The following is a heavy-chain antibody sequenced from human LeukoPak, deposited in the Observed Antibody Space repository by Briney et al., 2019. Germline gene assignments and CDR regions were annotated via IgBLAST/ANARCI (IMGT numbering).Heavy chain of an antibody. D-gene: IGHD2-8*01. J-gene: IGHJ4*02. V-gene: IGHV3-30*02. CDR2: IRYDGINK. CDR3: AKDRSCINDVCHGYFDY. CDR1: GFSFSAYA. Sequence: GGSLRLSCAASGFSFSAYAMYWLRQAPGKGPEWVALIRYDGINKYYGDSVKGRFTISRDNSKNMLYLQMNSLRAEDTAVYYCAKDRSCINDVCHGYFDYWGQGTLVTVSS.